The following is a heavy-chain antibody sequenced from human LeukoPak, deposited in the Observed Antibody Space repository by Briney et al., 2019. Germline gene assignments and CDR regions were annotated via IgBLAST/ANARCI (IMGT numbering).Heavy chain of an antibody. CDR1: GFSFSDSA. J-gene: IGHJ4*02. V-gene: IGHV3-49*04. D-gene: IGHD2-15*01. Sequence: PGRSLRLSCRTSGFSFSDSAMSWVRQPPGKGLEWVGFIKSKAYGATTGYAASVKGRFTISRDDSNNIAYLQMKSLKTEDTAVYYCSRVVGGSYSNFDYWGQGTQVTVSS. CDR3: SRVVGGSYSNFDY. CDR2: IKSKAYGATT.